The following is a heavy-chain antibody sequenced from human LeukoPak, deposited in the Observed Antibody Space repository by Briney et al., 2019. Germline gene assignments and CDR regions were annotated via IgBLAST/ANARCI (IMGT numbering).Heavy chain of an antibody. Sequence: GGSLRLSCAASGFTFSSYGMHWVRQTPGKGLEWVSYITSSSSPIYYADSVKGRFTISRDNAKNSLYLQMSSLRAEDTAMYYCARRVWGNSYYFDYWGQGTLVTVSS. CDR1: GFTFSSYG. CDR3: ARRVWGNSYYFDY. V-gene: IGHV3-48*04. CDR2: ITSSSSPI. D-gene: IGHD3-16*01. J-gene: IGHJ4*02.